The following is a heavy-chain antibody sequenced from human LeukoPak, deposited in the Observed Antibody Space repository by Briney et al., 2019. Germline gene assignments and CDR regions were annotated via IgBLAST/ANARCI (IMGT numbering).Heavy chain of an antibody. V-gene: IGHV1-18*01. Sequence: GASVKVSCTASGYTFTSYGISWVRRAPGQGLDWLAWISAYNGNTNYAQKLQGRVTMTTDTSTSTAYMELRSLRSDDTAVYYCARDLRFPNWFDPWGQGTLVTVSS. J-gene: IGHJ5*02. CDR1: GYTFTSYG. CDR3: ARDLRFPNWFDP. CDR2: ISAYNGNT. D-gene: IGHD2-21*02.